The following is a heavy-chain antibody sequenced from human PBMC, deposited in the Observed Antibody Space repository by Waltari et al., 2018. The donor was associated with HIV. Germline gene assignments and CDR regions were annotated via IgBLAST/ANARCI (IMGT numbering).Heavy chain of an antibody. V-gene: IGHV1-24*01. J-gene: IGHJ6*02. CDR1: GHPLSELS. CDR3: ATDFSGMVRAYSYYSLDV. CDR2: FDPEDDET. D-gene: IGHD3-10*01. Sequence: QVQLVQSGAAVKKPGASVKVSCKVSGHPLSELSMHWLRQVPGKGLEWMGNFDPEDDETIYAQKFQGRVTMTEDTSSDTAYMELSSLTSGDTAVYYCATDFSGMVRAYSYYSLDVWGQGTTVTVSS.